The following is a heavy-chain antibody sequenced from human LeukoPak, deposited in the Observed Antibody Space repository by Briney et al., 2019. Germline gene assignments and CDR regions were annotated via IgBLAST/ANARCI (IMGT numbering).Heavy chain of an antibody. V-gene: IGHV3-48*01. CDR3: ARSLPYGTTWYGRSDF. CDR1: GFTFSDHI. J-gene: IGHJ4*02. CDR2: VSGSGSTV. Sequence: GGSLRLSCAASGFTFSDHIMNWVRQLPGKRLEWVAYVSGSGSTVYYADSVKGRFTISRDNGKSSLYLQMNSLRAEDTAIYYCARSLPYGTTWYGRSDFWGQGTLVTVSS. D-gene: IGHD6-13*01.